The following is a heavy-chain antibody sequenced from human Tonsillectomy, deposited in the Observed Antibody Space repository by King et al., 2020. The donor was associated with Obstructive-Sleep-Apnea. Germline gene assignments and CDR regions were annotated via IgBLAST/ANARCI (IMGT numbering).Heavy chain of an antibody. CDR2: IYYSGST. Sequence: QLQESGPGLVKPSQTLSLTCAVSGGSISSGGYSWSWIRQPPGKGLEWIGYIYYSGSTYYNPSLKSRVTISVDTSKNQFSLKLSSVTAADTAVYYCARGDSSSWYYFDYWGKGTLVTVSS. D-gene: IGHD6-13*01. J-gene: IGHJ4*02. V-gene: IGHV4-30-4*07. CDR1: GGSISSGGYS. CDR3: ARGDSSSWYYFDY.